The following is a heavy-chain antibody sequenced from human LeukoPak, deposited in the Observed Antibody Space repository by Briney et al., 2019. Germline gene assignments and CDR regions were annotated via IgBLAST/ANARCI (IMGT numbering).Heavy chain of an antibody. J-gene: IGHJ3*02. Sequence: PSETLSLTCAVSGGSISSSNWWSWVRQPPGKGLEWVGEIYHSGSTNYNPSLKSRVTISVDKSKNQFSLKLSSVTAADTAVYYCARARYSSSWYQAFDIWGQGTMVTVSS. CDR2: IYHSGST. D-gene: IGHD6-13*01. CDR1: GGSISSSNW. V-gene: IGHV4-4*02. CDR3: ARARYSSSWYQAFDI.